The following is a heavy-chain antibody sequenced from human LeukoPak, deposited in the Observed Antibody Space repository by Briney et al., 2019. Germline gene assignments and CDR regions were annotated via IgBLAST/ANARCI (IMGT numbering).Heavy chain of an antibody. J-gene: IGHJ3*02. CDR2: INTNTGNP. D-gene: IGHD2-8*01. CDR1: GYTFTDYF. CDR3: ARTKKMVSAAFDI. V-gene: IGHV7-4-1*02. Sequence: ASVKVSCKASGYTFTDYFIHWVRQAPGQGLEWMGWINTNTGNPTYAQGFTGRFVFSLDTSVSTAYLQISSLKAEDTAVYYCARTKKMVSAAFDIWGQGTMATVSS.